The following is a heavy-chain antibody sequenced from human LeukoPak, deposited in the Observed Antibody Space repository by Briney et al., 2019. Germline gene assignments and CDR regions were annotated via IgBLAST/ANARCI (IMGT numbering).Heavy chain of an antibody. Sequence: PGGSLRLSCAASGVTVGNNYMIWVRQAPGEGLEWVSRIYSGGATDYPDSGKGRFTISRDSSKNTLFLQMNSLRAEDTALYYCARDPSPETIGTYGWGQGTLVSVSS. CDR3: ARDPSPETIGTYG. J-gene: IGHJ4*02. V-gene: IGHV3-66*01. CDR1: GVTVGNNY. D-gene: IGHD5-24*01. CDR2: IYSGGAT.